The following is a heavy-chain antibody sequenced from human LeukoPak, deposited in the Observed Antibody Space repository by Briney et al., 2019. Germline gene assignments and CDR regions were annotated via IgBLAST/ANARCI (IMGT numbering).Heavy chain of an antibody. D-gene: IGHD3-22*01. CDR1: GFTFSDYY. J-gene: IGHJ4*02. V-gene: IGHV3-23*01. CDR2: ISGSGGST. Sequence: GGSLRLSCAASGFTFSDYYMSWIRQAPGKGLEWVSAISGSGGSTYYADSVKGRFTISRDNSKNTLYLQMNSLRAEDTAVYYCAKGRNYYDSSGSLYWGQGTLVTVSS. CDR3: AKGRNYYDSSGSLY.